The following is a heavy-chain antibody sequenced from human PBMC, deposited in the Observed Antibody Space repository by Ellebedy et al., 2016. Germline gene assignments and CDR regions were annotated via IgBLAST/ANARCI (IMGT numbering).Heavy chain of an antibody. CDR2: SRIKARSYTT. CDR1: AFTFSDHY. J-gene: IGHJ4*02. D-gene: IGHD5-18*01. CDR3: AREDWGDSYGGGY. Sequence: GGSLRLSCAASAFTFSDHYMDWVRQAPGKGLEWVGRSRIKARSYTTEYAASVKGRFTISRDDSENSLYLQMNSLKTEDTAVYYCAREDWGDSYGGGYWGQGTLVTVSS. V-gene: IGHV3-72*01.